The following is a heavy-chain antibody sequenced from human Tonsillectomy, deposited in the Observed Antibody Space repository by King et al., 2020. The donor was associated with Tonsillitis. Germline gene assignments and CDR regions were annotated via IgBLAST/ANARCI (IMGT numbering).Heavy chain of an antibody. D-gene: IGHD3-22*01. CDR2: IIPILGIS. CDR3: ARGPEFYYDTSGNYYFDY. Sequence: QLVQSGAEVKKPGSSVKVSCKASGGTLSSYSFNWVRQAPGQGLEWMGGIIPILGISNYEQKFQDRVTITADKSTSTVYMELGSLRYEDTAVYYCARGPEFYYDTSGNYYFDYWGQGTLVTVSS. J-gene: IGHJ4*02. CDR1: GGTLSSYS. V-gene: IGHV1-69*10.